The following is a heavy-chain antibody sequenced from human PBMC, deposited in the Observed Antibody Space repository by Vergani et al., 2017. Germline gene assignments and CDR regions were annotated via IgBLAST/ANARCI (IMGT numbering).Heavy chain of an antibody. D-gene: IGHD6-19*01. CDR1: GFTFSSYS. J-gene: IGHJ4*02. Sequence: EVQLVESGGGLVQPGGSLRLSCAASGFTFSSYSMNWVRQAPGKGLEWVSYISSSSSTIYYADSVKGRFTISRDNAKNSLYLQMNSLRAEDTAVYYCARGNYSSGWYEDFFDYWGQGTLVTVSS. CDR3: ARGNYSSGWYEDFFDY. CDR2: ISSSSSTI. V-gene: IGHV3-48*01.